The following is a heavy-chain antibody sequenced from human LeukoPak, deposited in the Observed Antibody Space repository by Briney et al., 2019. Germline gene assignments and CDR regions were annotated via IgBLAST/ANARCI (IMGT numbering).Heavy chain of an antibody. CDR2: IYYSGST. CDR3: AGLFKTGPHASYYMDV. J-gene: IGHJ6*03. V-gene: IGHV4-39*01. D-gene: IGHD1-14*01. Sequence: PSETLSLTCTVSGGSISSSSYYWGWIRQPPGKGLEWIGSIYYSGSTYYNPSLKSRVTISVDTSKNQFSLKLSSVTAADTAVYYCAGLFKTGPHASYYMDVWGKGTTVTVSS. CDR1: GGSISSSSYY.